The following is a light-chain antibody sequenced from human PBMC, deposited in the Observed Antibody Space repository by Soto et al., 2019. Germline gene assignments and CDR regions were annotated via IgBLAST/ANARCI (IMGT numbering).Light chain of an antibody. CDR2: GAS. CDR3: QQYNNWPLT. V-gene: IGKV3D-15*01. Sequence: EIVMTQSPVTLSVSPGERATLSCRASQSASDNLAWYQQKPGQAPRLLFYGASTRATDIPVRFSGSGSGTEFTLAISSLQSEDFAVYYCQQYNNWPLTFGGGTKV. J-gene: IGKJ4*01. CDR1: QSASDN.